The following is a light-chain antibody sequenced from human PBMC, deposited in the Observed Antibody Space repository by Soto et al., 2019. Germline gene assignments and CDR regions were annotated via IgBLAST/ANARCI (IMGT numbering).Light chain of an antibody. V-gene: IGKV1-5*03. CDR1: QSISSW. J-gene: IGKJ2*01. CDR2: KAS. CDR3: QHYYSSLFT. Sequence: DIQMTQSPSTLSASVGDRVTITCRASQSISSWLAWYQQKPGKAPNLLIYKASTLEIGVPSRFSGSGSGTEFTLTINSLQPDDFAAYYCQHYYSSLFTFGQGTKLEI.